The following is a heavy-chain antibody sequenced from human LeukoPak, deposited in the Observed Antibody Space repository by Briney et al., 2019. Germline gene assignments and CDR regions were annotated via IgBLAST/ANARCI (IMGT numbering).Heavy chain of an antibody. CDR3: ARDSRYSSGWFLVGHVDV. V-gene: IGHV4-61*02. D-gene: IGHD6-19*01. CDR2: IYTSGST. J-gene: IGHJ6*04. Sequence: SQTLSLTCTVSGGSISSGSYYWIWIPQPAGQGLEWIGRIYTSGSTNYNPSLKSRVTISVDTSKNQFVLKLSSVTAADTAVYYCARDSRYSSGWFLVGHVDVWGKGTTVTVSS. CDR1: GGSISSGSYY.